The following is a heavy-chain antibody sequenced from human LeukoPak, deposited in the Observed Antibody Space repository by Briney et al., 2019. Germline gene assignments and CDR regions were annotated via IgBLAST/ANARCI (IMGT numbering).Heavy chain of an antibody. Sequence: GGPLQISSKGAGSRFTSYWISWVRRMPGKGREGMGIIYPGDSDTRYSPSFKGQVTISADKSIRNAFLQWRSLKATDTAIDYCARRSPDTAMVCFDYWGQGTLVTVPS. CDR3: ARRSPDTAMVCFDY. J-gene: IGHJ4*02. D-gene: IGHD5-18*01. CDR1: GSRFTSYW. V-gene: IGHV5-51*01. CDR2: IYPGDSDT.